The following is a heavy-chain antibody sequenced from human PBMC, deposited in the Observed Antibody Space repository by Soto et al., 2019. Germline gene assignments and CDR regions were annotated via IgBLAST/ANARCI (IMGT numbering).Heavy chain of an antibody. D-gene: IGHD6-6*01. Sequence: PGGTLRLSCTGSGFTFGGYAMSWVRRAPGKGLEWVGFIRSKAYGGTTVWAASVRGRFTFSRDDSKRIAYQDMISLKTEDAGVYLCTRGTRPYGKDVWGQGTPVTVSS. V-gene: IGHV3-49*04. CDR3: TRGTRPYGKDV. CDR2: IRSKAYGGTT. J-gene: IGHJ6*02. CDR1: GFTFGGYA.